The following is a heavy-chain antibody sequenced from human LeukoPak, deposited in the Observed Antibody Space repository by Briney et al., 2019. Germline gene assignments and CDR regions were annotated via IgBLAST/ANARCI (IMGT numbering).Heavy chain of an antibody. D-gene: IGHD3-3*01. J-gene: IGHJ4*02. V-gene: IGHV4-30-2*01. CDR1: GGSISSGGYS. CDR3: ARARYYDFWSGYSPLDY. Sequence: PSETLSLTCAVSGGSISSGGYSWSRIRQPPGKGLEWIGYIYHSGSTYYNPSLKSRVTISVDRSKNQFSLKLSSVTAADTAVYYCARARYYDFWSGYSPLDYWGQGTLVTVSS. CDR2: IYHSGST.